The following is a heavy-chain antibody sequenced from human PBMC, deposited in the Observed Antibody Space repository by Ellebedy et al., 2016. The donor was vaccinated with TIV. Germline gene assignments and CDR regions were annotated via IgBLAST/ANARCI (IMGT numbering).Heavy chain of an antibody. CDR2: MSYDGSNI. J-gene: IGHJ4*02. CDR1: GFSFRSFA. CDR3: ARGPTFAQVFDY. Sequence: GESLKISCEASGFSFRSFAMHWVSQAPGKGLEWVAVMSYDGSNIYYAQSVRGRFTISRDNSKNKLFLQMNNLRAEDAAVYFCARGPTFAQVFDYWGQGTLVTVSS. V-gene: IGHV3-30*04.